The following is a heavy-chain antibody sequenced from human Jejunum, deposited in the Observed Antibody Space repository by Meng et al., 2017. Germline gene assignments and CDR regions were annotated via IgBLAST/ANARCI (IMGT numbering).Heavy chain of an antibody. V-gene: IGHV3-23*01. Sequence: GESLKISCAASGFTLTTYSKSWVRQAPGKGLEWVASLTGSGNTYYAESVKGRFTISRDNSRNTLYLQMSSLRAEDTAVYYCAKDRKPDGLWPFDYWGQGTLVTVSS. CDR1: GFTLTTYS. J-gene: IGHJ4*02. CDR2: LTGSGNT. D-gene: IGHD4-17*01. CDR3: AKDRKPDGLWPFDY.